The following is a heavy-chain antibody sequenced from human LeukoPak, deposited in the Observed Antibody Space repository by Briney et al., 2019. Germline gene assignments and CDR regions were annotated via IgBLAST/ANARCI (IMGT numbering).Heavy chain of an antibody. CDR3: ARGVTRCSGGSCHNWFDP. Sequence: QPGGSLRLSCAASGFTFSSYEMHWVRQAPGKGLEWVSYISSGGSTIYYADSVKGRFTISRDNAKNSVYLQMNSLRAEDTALYYCARGVTRCSGGSCHNWFDPWGQGTLVTVSS. CDR2: ISSGGSTI. D-gene: IGHD2-15*01. CDR1: GFTFSSYE. J-gene: IGHJ5*02. V-gene: IGHV3-48*03.